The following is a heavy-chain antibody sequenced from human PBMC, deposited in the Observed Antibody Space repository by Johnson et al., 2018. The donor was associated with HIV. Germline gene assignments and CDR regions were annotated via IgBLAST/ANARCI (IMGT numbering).Heavy chain of an antibody. Sequence: QVQLVESGGGVVQPGGSLRLSCAASGFTLSDHCMDWVRQAPGKGLEWVSYISSSGSTIYYADSVKGRFTISRDNAKNTLYLQMNSLRAEDTAVYYCARATGGRELLWFREHRDHAFDIWGQGTMVTVSS. CDR1: GFTLSDHC. CDR2: ISSSGSTI. D-gene: IGHD3-10*01. J-gene: IGHJ3*02. CDR3: ARATGGRELLWFREHRDHAFDI. V-gene: IGHV3-11*04.